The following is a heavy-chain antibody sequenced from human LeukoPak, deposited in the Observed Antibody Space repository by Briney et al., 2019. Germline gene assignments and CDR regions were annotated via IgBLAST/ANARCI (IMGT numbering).Heavy chain of an antibody. D-gene: IGHD5-24*01. CDR3: ASVEMASSWYYYGMDV. Sequence: KTSETLSLTCAVYGGSFSGYYWSWIRQPPGKGLEWIGEINHSGSTNYNPSLKSRVTISVDTSKNQFSLKLSSVTAADTAVYYCASVEMASSWYYYGMDVWGQGTTVTLSS. J-gene: IGHJ6*02. V-gene: IGHV4-34*01. CDR2: INHSGST. CDR1: GGSFSGYY.